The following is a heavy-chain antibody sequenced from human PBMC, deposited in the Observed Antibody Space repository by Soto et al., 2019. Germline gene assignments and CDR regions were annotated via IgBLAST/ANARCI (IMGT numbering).Heavy chain of an antibody. CDR1: GGSISSSSYY. V-gene: IGHV4-39*01. CDR2: IYYSGST. Sequence: SETLSLTCTVSGGSISSSSYYRGWIRQPPGKGLEWIGSIYYSGSTYYNPSLKSRVTISVDTSKNQFSLKLSSVTAADTAVYYCARHQAYYYDSSGYFSIWGQGTLVTVSS. D-gene: IGHD3-22*01. J-gene: IGHJ4*02. CDR3: ARHQAYYYDSSGYFSI.